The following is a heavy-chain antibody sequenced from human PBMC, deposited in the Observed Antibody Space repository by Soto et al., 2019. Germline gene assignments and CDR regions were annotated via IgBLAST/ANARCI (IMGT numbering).Heavy chain of an antibody. CDR3: ASYCSGGSCYNY. D-gene: IGHD2-15*01. CDR1: GYTFTNYD. Sequence: QVQLVQSGAEVKKPGASVRVSCKASGYTFTNYDINWVRQAPGQGLEWMGWMNSYSGNTGYAQKFLGRVTMTRDTSIRTAYMELSSLKSEDTAVYYCASYCSGGSCYNYWGQGTLVTVSS. V-gene: IGHV1-8*01. CDR2: MNSYSGNT. J-gene: IGHJ4*02.